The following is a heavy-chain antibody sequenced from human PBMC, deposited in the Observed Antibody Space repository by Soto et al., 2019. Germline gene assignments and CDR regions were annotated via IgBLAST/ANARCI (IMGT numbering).Heavy chain of an antibody. J-gene: IGHJ4*02. CDR3: AKDLIPTTYYYDSSGYFFDY. V-gene: IGHV3-23*01. Sequence: PGGSLRLSCAASGFTFSSYAMSWVRQAPGKGLEWVSAISGSGVSTYYADSVKGRFTISRDNSKNTLYLQMNSLGAEDTAIYYCAKDLIPTTYYYDSSGYFFDYWGQGTLVTVSS. CDR1: GFTFSSYA. D-gene: IGHD3-22*01. CDR2: ISGSGVST.